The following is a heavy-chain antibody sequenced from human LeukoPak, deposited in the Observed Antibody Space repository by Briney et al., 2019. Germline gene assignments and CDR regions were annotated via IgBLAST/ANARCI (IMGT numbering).Heavy chain of an antibody. Sequence: SQTLSLTCTVSGGSISSGGYSWSWIRQHPGKGLEWIGYIYYSGSSYYNPSLKSRVTISVDTSKNQFSLKLSSVTAADTAVYYCASTLDYGDYYFDYWGQGTLVTVSS. V-gene: IGHV4-31*03. CDR1: GGSISSGGYS. D-gene: IGHD4-17*01. CDR3: ASTLDYGDYYFDY. CDR2: IYYSGSS. J-gene: IGHJ4*02.